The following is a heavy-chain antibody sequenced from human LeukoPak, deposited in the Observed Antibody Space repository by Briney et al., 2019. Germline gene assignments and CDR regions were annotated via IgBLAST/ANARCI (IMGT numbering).Heavy chain of an antibody. J-gene: IGHJ4*02. CDR1: GFTFSSYA. D-gene: IGHD5-12*01. CDR2: ISGSGGST. V-gene: IGHV3-23*01. CDR3: AKDRVPVATIGNFDY. Sequence: GGSLRLSCAASGFTFSSYAMSWVRHAPGKGLEWVSAISGSGGSTYYADSVKGRFTISRDNSKNTLYLQMNSLRAEDTAVYYCAKDRVPVATIGNFDYWGQGTLVTVSS.